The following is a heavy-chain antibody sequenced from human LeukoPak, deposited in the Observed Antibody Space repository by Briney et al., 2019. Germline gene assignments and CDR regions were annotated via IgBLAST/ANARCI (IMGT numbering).Heavy chain of an antibody. D-gene: IGHD3-22*01. CDR2: INPNSGGT. Sequence: ASVKVSCKASGYTFTGYYMHWVRQAPGQGLEWMGWINPNSGGTNYAQKFQGRVTMTRDTSISTAYMELSRLRSDDTAVYYCATEPYYYHSSGYYPLGFDYWGQGTLVTVSS. J-gene: IGHJ4*02. CDR1: GYTFTGYY. CDR3: ATEPYYYHSSGYYPLGFDY. V-gene: IGHV1-2*02.